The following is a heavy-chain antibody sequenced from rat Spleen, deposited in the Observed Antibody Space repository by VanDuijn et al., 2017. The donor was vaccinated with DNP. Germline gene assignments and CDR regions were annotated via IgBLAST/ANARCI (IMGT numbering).Heavy chain of an antibody. Sequence: EVHLVESGGGLVQPGRSLKLSCAASGFTFSNYGMAWVRQAPTKGLEWVASITTGGGHTYYRDSVKGRFTISRDNAKNSQYLQMDSLRSEDTAIYYCATGVYGGYEDWFAHWGQGTLVTVSS. J-gene: IGHJ3*01. V-gene: IGHV5S13*01. CDR2: ITTGGGHT. CDR1: GFTFSNYG. D-gene: IGHD1-11*01. CDR3: ATGVYGGYEDWFAH.